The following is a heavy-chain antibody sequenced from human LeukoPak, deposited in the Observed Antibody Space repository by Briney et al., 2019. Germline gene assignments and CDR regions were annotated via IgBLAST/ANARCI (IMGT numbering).Heavy chain of an antibody. Sequence: SETLSLTCTVSGGSISSGGYYWSWIRQPAGKGLEWIGRIYTSGSTNYNPSLKSRVTISVDTSKNQFSLKLSSVTAADTAVYYCARISRDGYNYFDYWGQGTLVTVSS. CDR3: ARISRDGYNYFDY. V-gene: IGHV4-61*02. CDR1: GGSISSGGYY. D-gene: IGHD5-24*01. CDR2: IYTSGST. J-gene: IGHJ4*02.